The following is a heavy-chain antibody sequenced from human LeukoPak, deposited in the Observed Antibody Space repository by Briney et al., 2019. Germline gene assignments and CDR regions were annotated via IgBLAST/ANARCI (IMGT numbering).Heavy chain of an antibody. CDR2: ISYDGSNK. D-gene: IGHD2-15*01. CDR1: GLTFSTYG. CDR3: AKDQLEYCSGGTCYSFDY. J-gene: IGHJ4*02. V-gene: IGHV3-30*18. Sequence: GGSLRLSCSASGLTFSTYGMHWVRQAPGKGLEWVAVISYDGSNKYYADSVKGRFTISRDNSKNTLYLQMNSLRAEDTAVYYCAKDQLEYCSGGTCYSFDYWGQGTLVTVSS.